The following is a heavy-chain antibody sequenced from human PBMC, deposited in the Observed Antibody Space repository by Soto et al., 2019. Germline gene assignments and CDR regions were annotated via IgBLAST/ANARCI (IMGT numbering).Heavy chain of an antibody. D-gene: IGHD3-10*02. CDR3: GSVRLGAPMSPVDY. J-gene: IGHJ4*02. CDR2: SRNKANSYCT. V-gene: IGHV3-72*01. CDR1: GFTFSDHY. Sequence: EVQLVESGGGLVQPGGSLRLSCAASGFTFSDHYMDWVCHAPGKGLEWGGRSRNKANSYCTQYAASVKGRLTISRDDSKNSLYLERNRLNPDDTAVYYCGSVRLGAPMSPVDYWGQGSLVTVSS.